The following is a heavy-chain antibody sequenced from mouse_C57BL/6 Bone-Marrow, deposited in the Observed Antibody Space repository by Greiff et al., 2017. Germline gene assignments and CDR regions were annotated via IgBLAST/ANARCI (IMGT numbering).Heavy chain of an antibody. CDR2: IDPSDSYT. J-gene: IGHJ3*01. Sequence: QVQLQQPGAELVKPGASVKLSCKASGYTFTSYWMQWVKQRPGQGLEWIGEIDPSDSYTNYNQKFKGKASLTVDTSSSTAYMQLSSRTSEDSAVYYCARGLRRRGAWFAYWGQGTRVTVSA. D-gene: IGHD2-2*01. CDR1: GYTFTSYW. CDR3: ARGLRRRGAWFAY. V-gene: IGHV1-50*01.